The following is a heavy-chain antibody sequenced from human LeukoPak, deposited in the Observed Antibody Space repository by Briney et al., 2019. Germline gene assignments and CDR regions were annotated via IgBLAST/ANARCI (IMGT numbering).Heavy chain of an antibody. J-gene: IGHJ4*02. CDR1: GYSISSGYY. CDR3: ARGGEDSSGWAVGFDY. CDR2: IYHSGSP. D-gene: IGHD6-19*01. Sequence: PSETLSLTCAVSGYSISSGYYGGGTRQPPGKGPGWMGSIYHSGSPYYNPSLKSPVTISVDTSKNPFSLKLSSVTAADTAVYYCARGGEDSSGWAVGFDYWGQGTLVTVSS. V-gene: IGHV4-38-2*01.